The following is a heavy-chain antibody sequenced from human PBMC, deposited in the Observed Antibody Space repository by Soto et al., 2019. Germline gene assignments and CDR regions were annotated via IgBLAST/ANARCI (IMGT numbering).Heavy chain of an antibody. CDR2: LIPIFGTA. CDR3: ASGPIAAAGFFFYYVMDV. CDR1: GGTFSSYG. J-gene: IGHJ6*02. Sequence: QVHLVQSGAEVKKPGSSVKVSCKASGGTFSSYGISWVRQAPGQGLEWMGGLIPIFGTATYAKKFQGRVTINADESTSTAYMDLSSLKSEDTAVYYCASGPIAAAGFFFYYVMDVWGQGTTVTVSS. D-gene: IGHD6-13*01. V-gene: IGHV1-69*01.